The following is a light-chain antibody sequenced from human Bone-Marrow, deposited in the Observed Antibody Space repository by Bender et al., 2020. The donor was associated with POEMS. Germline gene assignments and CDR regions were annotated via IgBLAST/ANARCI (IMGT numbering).Light chain of an antibody. Sequence: QSALTQPAFVSGSPGQSITISCTGTSSDIGRYNYVSWYQHHPGKAPKLMIYEGSKRPSGVSNRFSGSKSGTSASLAISGLQAEDEADYYCQSYDSSLSGPVFGGGTRLTVL. CDR3: QSYDSSLSGPV. J-gene: IGLJ3*02. V-gene: IGLV2-14*01. CDR1: SSDIGRYNY. CDR2: EGS.